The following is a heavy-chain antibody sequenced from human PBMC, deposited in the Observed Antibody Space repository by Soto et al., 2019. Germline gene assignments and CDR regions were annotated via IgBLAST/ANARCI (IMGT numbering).Heavy chain of an antibody. CDR1: GYTFTSYY. V-gene: IGHV1-46*01. CDR3: AREKSLLPRAAVLYYYYGMDV. D-gene: IGHD2-15*01. J-gene: IGHJ6*04. CDR2: INPSGGST. Sequence: ASVEVSCKASGYTFTSYYMHWVRQAPGQGLEWMGIINPSGGSTSYAQKFQGRVTMTRETSTSTVYMEQSSLRSEDTAVYYCAREKSLLPRAAVLYYYYGMDVWGKGTTVNV.